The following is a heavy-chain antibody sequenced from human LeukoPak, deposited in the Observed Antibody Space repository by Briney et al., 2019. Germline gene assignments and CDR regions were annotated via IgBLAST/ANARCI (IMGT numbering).Heavy chain of an antibody. J-gene: IGHJ4*02. V-gene: IGHV3-53*01. CDR3: ARPYVSSGYYYY. D-gene: IGHD3-22*01. CDR2: IYSGGST. CDR1: RFTVSGNY. Sequence: GGSLRVSCVASRFTVSGNYMRWVRQAPGKGLEWVSLIYSGGSTYYTDSVKGRFTISRDNSKNTLYLQMNSLRAEDTAVYYCARPYVSSGYYYYWGQGNLVTVSS.